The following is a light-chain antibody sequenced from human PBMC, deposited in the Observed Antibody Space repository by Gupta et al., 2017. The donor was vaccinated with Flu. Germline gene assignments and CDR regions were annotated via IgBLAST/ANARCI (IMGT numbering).Light chain of an antibody. CDR1: HSINARY. CDR2: GAS. CDR3: QHYCDTQST. Sequence: VLTQSPGTLSLSPGERVTLSCRASHSINARYLTWLQQTPGQAPRLLIHGASNRATGISDRFSGSGSGTDFTLTISRLEPEDFAVYFCQHYCDTQSTFGPGTRVEIK. J-gene: IGKJ3*01. V-gene: IGKV3-20*01.